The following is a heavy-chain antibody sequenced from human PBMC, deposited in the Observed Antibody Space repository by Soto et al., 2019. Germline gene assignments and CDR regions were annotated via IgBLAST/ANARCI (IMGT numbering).Heavy chain of an antibody. CDR3: GRGNGDYRYNWFDP. V-gene: IGHV4-59*01. CDR1: GGSISSYY. Sequence: SETLSLTCTVSGGSISSYYWSWIRQPPGKGLEWIGYIYYSGSTNYNPSLKSRVTISVDTSKNQFSLKLSSVTAADTAVYYCGRGNGDYRYNWFDPWGQGTLVTVSS. D-gene: IGHD4-17*01. J-gene: IGHJ5*02. CDR2: IYYSGST.